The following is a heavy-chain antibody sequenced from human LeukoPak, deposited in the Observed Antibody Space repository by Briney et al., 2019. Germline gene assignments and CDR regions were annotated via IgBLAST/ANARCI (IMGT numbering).Heavy chain of an antibody. CDR1: GFTFSDHY. D-gene: IGHD3-22*01. V-gene: IGHV3-7*01. CDR3: ARDSSGPFDY. J-gene: IGHJ4*02. CDR2: IKQDGSEK. Sequence: GGSLRLSCVASGFTFSDHYMDWVRQAPGKGLEWVANIKQDGSEKYYVDSVKGRFTISRDNAKNSLYLQMNSLRAEDTAVYYCARDSSGPFDYWGQGTLVTVSS.